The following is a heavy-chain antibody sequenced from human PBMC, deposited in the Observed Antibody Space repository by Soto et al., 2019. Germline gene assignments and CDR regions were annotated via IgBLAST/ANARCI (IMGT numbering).Heavy chain of an antibody. CDR3: ARDRSWSGYDFDYFDY. CDR2: IKQDGSET. J-gene: IGHJ4*02. D-gene: IGHD5-12*01. V-gene: IGHV3-7*01. CDR1: GFTFSSYW. Sequence: GGSLRLSCAASGFTFSSYWMSWVRQAPGKGLEWVANIKQDGSETYYVDSVKGRFTISRDNAKNSLYLQMSSLRAEDTAVYYCARDRSWSGYDFDYFDYWGQGTLVTVSS.